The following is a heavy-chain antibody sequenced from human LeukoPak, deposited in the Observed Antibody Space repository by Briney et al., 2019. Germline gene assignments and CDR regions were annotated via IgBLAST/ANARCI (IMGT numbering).Heavy chain of an antibody. D-gene: IGHD3-10*01. CDR3: ARDIYGSGSHPAVYYYYMDV. CDR1: GFTFDDYG. Sequence: GGSLRLSCAASGFTFDDYGMSWVRQAPGKGLEWVSGINWNGGGTGYADSVKGRFTISRDSAKESLYLQMNSLRAEDTALYYCARDIYGSGSHPAVYYYYMDVWGKGTTVTVSS. V-gene: IGHV3-20*04. CDR2: INWNGGGT. J-gene: IGHJ6*03.